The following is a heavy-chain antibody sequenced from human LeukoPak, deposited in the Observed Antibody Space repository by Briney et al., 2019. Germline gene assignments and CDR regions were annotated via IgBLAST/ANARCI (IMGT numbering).Heavy chain of an antibody. V-gene: IGHV3-7*01. CDR1: GFTFTDYW. D-gene: IGHD6-13*01. Sequence: GGSLRLSCAVSGFTFTDYWMNWVRQAPGKGLEWVASIRQDGSEKAYVDSVKGRFTISRDNTKNSLSLQVNSLRVEDTAVYYCARDGTAAGLFFDLWGQGTLVTVSS. J-gene: IGHJ4*01. CDR2: IRQDGSEK. CDR3: ARDGTAAGLFFDL.